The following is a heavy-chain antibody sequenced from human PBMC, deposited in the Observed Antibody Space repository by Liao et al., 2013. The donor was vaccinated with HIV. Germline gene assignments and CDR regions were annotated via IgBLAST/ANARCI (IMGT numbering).Heavy chain of an antibody. Sequence: QVQLQQWGAGLLRPSETLSLTCAVYGGSFSGYYWTWIRQPPGKGLEWIGEINHSGSTIYNPSLKSRVTISVDTSKKQFSLQLKSLTAADTAVYYCARLRFFDYWGQGSLVTVSS. CDR1: GGSFSGYY. CDR2: INHSGST. D-gene: IGHD3-3*01. V-gene: IGHV4-34*01. CDR3: ARLRFFDY. J-gene: IGHJ4*02.